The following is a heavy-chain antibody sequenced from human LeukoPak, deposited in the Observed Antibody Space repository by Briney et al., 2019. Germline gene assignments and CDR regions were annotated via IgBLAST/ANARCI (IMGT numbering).Heavy chain of an antibody. V-gene: IGHV3-23*01. CDR3: AKHPKRYSSSWSPTGY. Sequence: PGGSLRLSCAASGFTFSSYAMSWVRQAPGKGLEWVSGISGSGGSTYYADSVKGRFTISRDNSRNTLYLQMNSLRAEDTAVYYCAKHPKRYSSSWSPTGYWGQGTLVTVSS. J-gene: IGHJ4*02. CDR1: GFTFSSYA. D-gene: IGHD6-13*01. CDR2: ISGSGGST.